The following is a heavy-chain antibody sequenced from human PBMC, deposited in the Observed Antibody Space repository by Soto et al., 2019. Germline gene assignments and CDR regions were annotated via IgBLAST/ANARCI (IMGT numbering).Heavy chain of an antibody. J-gene: IGHJ4*02. Sequence: EVQLVESGGGLVKPGGSLRLSCAASGFTFSSYSMNWVRQAPGKRLEWVSSISSSSSYIYYADSVKGRFTISRDNAKNSLYLQMNSLRAEDTAVYYCARERGQRGYSGYYAQFDYGGQGTLGTVSS. CDR3: ARERGQRGYSGYYAQFDY. CDR1: GFTFSSYS. D-gene: IGHD5-12*01. V-gene: IGHV3-21*01. CDR2: ISSSSSYI.